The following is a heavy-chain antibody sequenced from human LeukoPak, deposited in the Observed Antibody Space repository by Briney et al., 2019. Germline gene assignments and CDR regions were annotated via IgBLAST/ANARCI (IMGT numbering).Heavy chain of an antibody. CDR2: INPNSGGT. V-gene: IGHV1-2*02. CDR1: GHTFTDNY. J-gene: IGHJ4*02. Sequence: ASVKVSCKASGHTFTDNYMHWVRQAPGQALECMGWINPNSGGTNYAQKFQGRVTMTRDTSISTAYMELSRLRSDDTAVYYCATNYYGSGSYTYYFDYWGQGTLVTVSS. D-gene: IGHD3-10*01. CDR3: ATNYYGSGSYTYYFDY.